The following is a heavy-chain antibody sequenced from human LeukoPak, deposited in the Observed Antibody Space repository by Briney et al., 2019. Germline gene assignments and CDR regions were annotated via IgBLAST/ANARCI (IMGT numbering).Heavy chain of an antibody. Sequence: GSLRLSCAASGFTFSSYWMSWVRQPPGKGLEWIGSIYYSGSTYYNPSLKSRVTISVDTSKNQFSLKLSSVTAADTAVYYCARHSGSYYDAFDIWGQGTMVTVSS. D-gene: IGHD1-26*01. CDR2: IYYSGST. CDR3: ARHSGSYYDAFDI. J-gene: IGHJ3*02. CDR1: GFTFSSYW. V-gene: IGHV4-39*01.